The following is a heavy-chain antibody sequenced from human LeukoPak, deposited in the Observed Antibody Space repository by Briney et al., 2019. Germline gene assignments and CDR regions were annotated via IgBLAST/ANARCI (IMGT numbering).Heavy chain of an antibody. V-gene: IGHV3-64*01. CDR2: ISSNGGST. Sequence: GGSLRLSCAASGFTFSSYAMHWVRQAPGKGLEYVSAISSNGGSTYYANSVKGRFTISRDNSKNTLYLQMGSLRAEDMAVYYCARDEVGATGLGFDYWGQGTLVTVSS. CDR1: GFTFSSYA. D-gene: IGHD1-26*01. CDR3: ARDEVGATGLGFDY. J-gene: IGHJ4*02.